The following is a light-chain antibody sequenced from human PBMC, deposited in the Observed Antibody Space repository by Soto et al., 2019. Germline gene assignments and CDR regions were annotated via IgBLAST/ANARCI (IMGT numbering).Light chain of an antibody. J-gene: IGKJ4*01. CDR1: QDISSW. V-gene: IGKV1-12*01. CDR2: GAS. Sequence: DIRMTQSPSSVSASVGDRVTITCRASQDISSWLAWYQQKPGKAPKLLIYGASSIQRGVPPRFRGSGSRTDFTLTITSLQPEDFATYFCQQATSFPLTFGGGTKVDLK. CDR3: QQATSFPLT.